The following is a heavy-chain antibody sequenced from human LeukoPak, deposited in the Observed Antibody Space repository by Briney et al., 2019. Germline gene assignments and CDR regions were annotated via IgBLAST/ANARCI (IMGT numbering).Heavy chain of an antibody. Sequence: PGGSLRLSCAASGFTFSSYGMHWVRQAPGKGLEWVAVIWYDGSNKYYADSVKGRFTISRDNSKNTLCLQMNSLRAEDTAVYYCAVLRGANDYWGQGTLVTVSS. J-gene: IGHJ4*02. CDR3: AVLRGANDY. V-gene: IGHV3-33*01. CDR2: IWYDGSNK. CDR1: GFTFSSYG. D-gene: IGHD6-6*01.